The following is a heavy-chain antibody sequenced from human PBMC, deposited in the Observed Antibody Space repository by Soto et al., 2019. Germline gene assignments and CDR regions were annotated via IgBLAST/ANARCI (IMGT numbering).Heavy chain of an antibody. V-gene: IGHV5-10-1*03. CDR2: IDPSDSYT. CDR3: ASTVGYCSGGSCYYYYYGMDV. J-gene: IGHJ6*02. Sequence: EVQLVQSGAEVKKPGESLRISCKGSGYSFTSYWISWVRQMPGKGLEWMGRIDPSDSYTNYSPSFQGHVTISADKSISTAYLQWSSLKASDTAMYYCASTVGYCSGGSCYYYYYGMDVWGQGTTVTVSS. CDR1: GYSFTSYW. D-gene: IGHD2-15*01.